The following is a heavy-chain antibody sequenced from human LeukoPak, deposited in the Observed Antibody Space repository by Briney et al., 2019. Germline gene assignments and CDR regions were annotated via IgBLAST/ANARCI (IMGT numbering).Heavy chain of an antibody. CDR2: IISSGSYI. V-gene: IGHV3-11*01. D-gene: IGHD3-22*01. CDR3: ARDLPYYEKRLPKNWYFDP. Sequence: PGGSLRLSCAASGFTFSDPYMSWIRQAPGKGLEWVSSIISSGSYIYYADSVKGRFTISRDNAKNSLYLQMNSLRAEDTAVYYCARDLPYYEKRLPKNWYFDPWGRGTLVTVSS. J-gene: IGHJ2*01. CDR1: GFTFSDPY.